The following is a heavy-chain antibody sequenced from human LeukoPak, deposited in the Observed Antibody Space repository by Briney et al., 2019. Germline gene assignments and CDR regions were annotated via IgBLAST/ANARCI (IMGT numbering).Heavy chain of an antibody. V-gene: IGHV1-18*01. CDR3: ARLNGRSDLLWFGELPYYFDY. CDR2: ISAYYGNK. Sequence: GASVKVSCKASGYTFTSYGISWVRQAPGQEREWMGWISAYYGNKNYAQKLQGRVTMTTDTSTSTAYMELRSLRSDDTAVYYCARLNGRSDLLWFGELPYYFDYWGQGTLVTVSS. J-gene: IGHJ4*02. CDR1: GYTFTSYG. D-gene: IGHD3-10*01.